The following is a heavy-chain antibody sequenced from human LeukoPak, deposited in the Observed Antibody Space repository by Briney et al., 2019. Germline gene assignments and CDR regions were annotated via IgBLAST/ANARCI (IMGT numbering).Heavy chain of an antibody. V-gene: IGHV4-38-2*02. CDR3: ARAMIIYSGVMSHDAFDI. Sequence: SETLSLTCTVSGYSISSGYYWGWIRQPPGKGLEWIGSIYHSGSTYYNPSLKSRVTISVDTSKNQFSLKLSPVTAADTAVYYCARAMIIYSGVMSHDAFDIWGQGTMVTVSS. D-gene: IGHD3-16*01. J-gene: IGHJ3*02. CDR2: IYHSGST. CDR1: GYSISSGYY.